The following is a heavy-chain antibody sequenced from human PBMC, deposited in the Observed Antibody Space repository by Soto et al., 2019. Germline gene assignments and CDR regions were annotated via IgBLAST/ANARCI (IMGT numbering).Heavy chain of an antibody. CDR2: IIPIFGTA. D-gene: IGHD6-13*01. J-gene: IGHJ3*02. V-gene: IGHV1-69*13. CDR3: ASGMAAGIAAAGDAFDI. Sequence: ASVKVSCKASGGTFSSYAISWVRQAPGQGLEWMGGIIPIFGTANYAQKFQGRVTITADESTSTAYMELSSLRSEDTAVYYCASGMAAGIAAAGDAFDIWGQGTMVTVSS. CDR1: GGTFSSYA.